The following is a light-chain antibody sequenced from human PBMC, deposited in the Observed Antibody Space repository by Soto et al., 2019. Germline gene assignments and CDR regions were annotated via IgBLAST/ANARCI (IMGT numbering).Light chain of an antibody. CDR3: AAWDDRLSAHNYV. V-gene: IGLV1-47*01. Sequence: QSVLTQPPSASGTPGQRGTISCSGSSSNIGSNYVYWYQQLPGTAPKLLIYRNNQRPSGVPDRFSGSKSGTSASLAISGLRSEDEADYYCAAWDDRLSAHNYVFGTGTKVTVL. CDR1: SSNIGSNY. J-gene: IGLJ1*01. CDR2: RNN.